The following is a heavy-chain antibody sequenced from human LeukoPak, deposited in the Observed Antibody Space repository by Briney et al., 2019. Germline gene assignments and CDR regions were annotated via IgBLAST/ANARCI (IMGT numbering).Heavy chain of an antibody. CDR3: AKHPLAAVAGQFDY. CDR1: GFTFSSYA. Sequence: GASLRLSCAASGFTFSSYAMSWVRQAPGKGLEWVSAISGSGGSTYYADSVKGRFTISRDNSKNTPYLQMNSLRAEDTAVYYCAKHPLAAVAGQFDYWGQGTLVTVSS. D-gene: IGHD6-19*01. CDR2: ISGSGGST. V-gene: IGHV3-23*01. J-gene: IGHJ4*02.